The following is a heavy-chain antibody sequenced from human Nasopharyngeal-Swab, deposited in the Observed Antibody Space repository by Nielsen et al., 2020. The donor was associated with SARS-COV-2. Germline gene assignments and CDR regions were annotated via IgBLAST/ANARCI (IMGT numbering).Heavy chain of an antibody. CDR3: ARDIEEWLVVPSLSFDF. CDR1: GYSFTDYH. CDR2: IYPKDGGT. J-gene: IGHJ4*02. D-gene: IGHD3-3*01. Sequence: ASVKVSCKASGYSFTDYHVHWVRQAPGKGLEWMGWIYPKDGGTVFAQKFQGRVTMTTDTAITTVYMELSSLTSDDTAVYYCARDIEEWLVVPSLSFDFWGQGTLVTVSS. V-gene: IGHV1-2*02.